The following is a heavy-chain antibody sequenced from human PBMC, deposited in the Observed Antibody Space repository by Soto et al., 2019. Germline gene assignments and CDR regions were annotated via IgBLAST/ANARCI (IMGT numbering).Heavy chain of an antibody. J-gene: IGHJ4*02. CDR1: GGSISSYY. CDR3: AGGGDYIWGSYRYNFDY. D-gene: IGHD3-16*02. Sequence: SETLSLTCTVSGGSISSYYWSWIRQPPGKGLEWIGYIYYSGSTNYNPSLKSRVTISVDTSKNQFSLKLSSVTAADTAVYYCAGGGDYIWGSYRYNFDYWGQGTLVTVSS. V-gene: IGHV4-59*01. CDR2: IYYSGST.